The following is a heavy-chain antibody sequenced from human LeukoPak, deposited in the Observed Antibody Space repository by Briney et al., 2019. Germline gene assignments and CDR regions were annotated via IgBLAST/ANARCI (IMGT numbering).Heavy chain of an antibody. CDR3: ARDSHCSGGSCLDYYFDY. J-gene: IGHJ4*02. Sequence: ASVNDSCKASGYTFTSYAMNWVRQAPGQGLEWMGWINTNTGNPTYAQGFTGRFVFSLDTSVSTAYLQISSLKAEDTAVYYCARDSHCSGGSCLDYYFDYWGQGTLVTVSS. CDR2: INTNTGNP. CDR1: GYTFTSYA. D-gene: IGHD2-15*01. V-gene: IGHV7-4-1*02.